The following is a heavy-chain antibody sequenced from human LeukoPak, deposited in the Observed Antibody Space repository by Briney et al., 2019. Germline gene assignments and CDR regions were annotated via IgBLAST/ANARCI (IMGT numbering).Heavy chain of an antibody. Sequence: PSETLSLTCTVSGGSISSYYWSWIRQPAGKGLEWIGRIYTGGSTNYNPSLKSRVTMSVDTSKNQFSLKLSSVTAADTAVYYCARVRVGDLECSSSSVSRHYYYYMDVWGKGTTVTVSS. J-gene: IGHJ6*03. CDR1: GGSISSYY. D-gene: IGHD6-6*01. CDR3: ARVRVGDLECSSSSVSRHYYYYMDV. V-gene: IGHV4-4*07. CDR2: IYTGGST.